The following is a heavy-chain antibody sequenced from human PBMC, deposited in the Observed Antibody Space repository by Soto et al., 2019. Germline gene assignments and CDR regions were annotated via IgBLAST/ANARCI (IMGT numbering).Heavy chain of an antibody. D-gene: IGHD6-19*01. J-gene: IGHJ4*02. V-gene: IGHV4-59*01. Sequence: QVQLQELGPGLVKPSETLSLTCTVSGGSITSYYWSWIRQPPGKGLEWIGHIYYSGSTNYNPSLKSRVTISVDTSKNQFSLRLISVTAADTAVYYCAKVGSGWTGGTDYWGQGTLVTVSS. CDR1: GGSITSYY. CDR3: AKVGSGWTGGTDY. CDR2: IYYSGST.